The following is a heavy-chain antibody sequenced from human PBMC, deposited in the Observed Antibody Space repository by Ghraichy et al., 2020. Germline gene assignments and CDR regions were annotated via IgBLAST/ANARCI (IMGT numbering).Heavy chain of an antibody. CDR1: GGSVSSRSYY. CDR3: AGVGRNYHERIGYLSP. Sequence: SQTLSLTCTVSGGSVSSRSYYWSWIRQPPGKGLEWIGHIYYSGSTNYNPSFKSRVTISVDTSKNKFSLKLTSVTAADTAVYYCAGVGRNYHERIGYLSPWGQGTMVTVSS. D-gene: IGHD3-22*01. CDR2: IYYSGST. J-gene: IGHJ3*01. V-gene: IGHV4-61*01.